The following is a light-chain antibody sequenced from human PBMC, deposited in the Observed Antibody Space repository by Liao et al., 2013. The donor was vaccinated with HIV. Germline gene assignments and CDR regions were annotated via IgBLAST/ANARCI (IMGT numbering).Light chain of an antibody. V-gene: IGLV3-1*01. CDR3: QAWDSSTHVV. J-gene: IGLJ2*01. CDR2: RDS. Sequence: SYELTQPPSVSVSPGQTASITCSGDKLGDKYACWYQQKPGQSPVLVIYRDSERPSGIPERFSGSNSGNTATLTISGTQAMDEADYYCQAWDSSTHVVFGG. CDR1: KLGDKY.